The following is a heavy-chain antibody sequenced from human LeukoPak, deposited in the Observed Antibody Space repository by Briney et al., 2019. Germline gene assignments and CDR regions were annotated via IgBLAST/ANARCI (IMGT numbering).Heavy chain of an antibody. CDR1: GFTFSSYA. Sequence: GGSLRLSCAASGFTFSSYAMSWVRQAPGKGLEWVSAISGSGGSTYYADSVKGRFTISRDNSKNTLYLQMNSLRAEDTAVYYCAKDAVAPGSGGDYFDYWGQGTLVTVSS. D-gene: IGHD3-10*01. J-gene: IGHJ4*02. V-gene: IGHV3-23*01. CDR2: ISGSGGST. CDR3: AKDAVAPGSGGDYFDY.